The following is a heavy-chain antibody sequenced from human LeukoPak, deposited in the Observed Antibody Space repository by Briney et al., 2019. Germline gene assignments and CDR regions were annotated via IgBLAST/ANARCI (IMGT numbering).Heavy chain of an antibody. CDR3: ARGPPGYYGSGSYYGYYVDV. V-gene: IGHV4-59*01. CDR2: IDYSGIT. CDR1: GGSISSYY. J-gene: IGHJ6*03. D-gene: IGHD3-10*01. Sequence: SETLSLTCTVSGGSISSYYWSWIRQPPGKGLEWIGYIDYSGITNYNPSLKSRVTISVDTSRNQFSLKLSSVTAADTAVYYCARGPPGYYGSGSYYGYYVDVWGKGTTVTISS.